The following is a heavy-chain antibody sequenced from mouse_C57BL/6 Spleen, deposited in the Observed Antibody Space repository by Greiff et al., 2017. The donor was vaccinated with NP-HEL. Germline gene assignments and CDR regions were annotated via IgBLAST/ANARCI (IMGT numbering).Heavy chain of an antibody. Sequence: EVKLVESGGGLVKPGGSLKLSCAASGFTFSSYAMSWVRQTPEKRLEWVATISDGGSYTYYPDNVKGRFTISRDNAKNNLYLQMSHLKSEDTAMYYCARENYSNYGGCFDYWGQGTTLTVSS. D-gene: IGHD2-5*01. CDR1: GFTFSSYA. J-gene: IGHJ2*01. V-gene: IGHV5-4*01. CDR3: ARENYSNYGGCFDY. CDR2: ISDGGSYT.